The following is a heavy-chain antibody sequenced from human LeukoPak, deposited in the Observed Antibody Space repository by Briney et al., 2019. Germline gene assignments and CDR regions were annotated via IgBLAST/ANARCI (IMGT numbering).Heavy chain of an antibody. CDR3: ARKSGSINWFDP. CDR2: INPNSGGT. J-gene: IGHJ5*02. D-gene: IGHD1-26*01. CDR1: GYTFTGYY. V-gene: IGHV1-2*06. Sequence: ASVKVSCKASGYTFTGYYMHWGRQAPGQGLGWMGRINPNSGGTNYAQKFPGRVTMTRDTSISTAYMELSRLRSDDTAVYYCARKSGSINWFDPWGQGTLVTVSS.